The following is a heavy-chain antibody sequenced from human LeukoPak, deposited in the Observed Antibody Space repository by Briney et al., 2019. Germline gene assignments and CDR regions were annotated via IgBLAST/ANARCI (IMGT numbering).Heavy chain of an antibody. CDR1: GFTFSSYG. CDR3: AKDEIAVAGYYYYGMDV. D-gene: IGHD6-19*01. V-gene: IGHV3-30*18. CDR2: ISYDGSNK. Sequence: GGSLRLSCAASGFTFSSYGMHWVRQAPCKGLEWVAVISYDGSNKYYADSVKGRFTISRDNSKNTLYLQMNSLRAEDTAVYYCAKDEIAVAGYYYYGMDVWGQGTTVTVSS. J-gene: IGHJ6*02.